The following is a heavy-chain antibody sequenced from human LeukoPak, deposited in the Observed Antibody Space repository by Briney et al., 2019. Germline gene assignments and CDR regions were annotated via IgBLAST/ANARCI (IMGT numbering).Heavy chain of an antibody. J-gene: IGHJ4*02. Sequence: GGSLRLSCAASGFTFSSYSMNWVRQAPGKGLEWVSSISSSSSYIYYADSVKGRFTISRDNAKNSLYLQMNSLRAEDTAVYYCARVAYGSGSYGYSDYWGQGTLVTVSS. CDR1: GFTFSSYS. CDR2: ISSSSSYI. CDR3: ARVAYGSGSYGYSDY. D-gene: IGHD3-10*01. V-gene: IGHV3-21*01.